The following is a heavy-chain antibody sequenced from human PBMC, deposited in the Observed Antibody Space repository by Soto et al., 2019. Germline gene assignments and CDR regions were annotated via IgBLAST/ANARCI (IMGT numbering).Heavy chain of an antibody. CDR3: AKIPTDYYDSSGYYIDY. D-gene: IGHD3-22*01. CDR2: ISGSGGST. J-gene: IGHJ4*02. CDR1: GFTFSSYA. Sequence: TGGSLRLSCAASGFTFSSYAMSWVRQAPGKGLEWVSAISGSGGSTYYADSVKGRFTISRDNSKNTLYLQMNSLRAEDTAVYYCAKIPTDYYDSSGYYIDYWGQGTLVTVSS. V-gene: IGHV3-23*01.